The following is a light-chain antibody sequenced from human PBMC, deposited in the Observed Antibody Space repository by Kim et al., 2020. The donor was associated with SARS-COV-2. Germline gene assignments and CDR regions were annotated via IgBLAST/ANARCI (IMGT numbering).Light chain of an antibody. V-gene: IGLV1-44*01. CDR2: GDD. J-gene: IGLJ3*02. Sequence: ELTQPPSASGTPGQRVTISCSGATSNIGVNTVSWYQQLPGTAPRLLLYGDDQRPSGVPDRFSGARSGTSASLTISGLQSEDEADYHCAAWDDRVSGPVFGGGTRLTVL. CDR1: TSNIGVNT. CDR3: AAWDDRVSGPV.